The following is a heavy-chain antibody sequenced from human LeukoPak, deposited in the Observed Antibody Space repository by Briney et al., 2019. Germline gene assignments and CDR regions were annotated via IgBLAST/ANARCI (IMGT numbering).Heavy chain of an antibody. J-gene: IGHJ5*02. D-gene: IGHD2-2*01. CDR1: GYTFTGYY. Sequence: GASVKVSCKASGYTFTGYYMHWLRQAPGQGLEWMGWINPNSGGTNYAQKFQGRVTMTRDTSISTAYMELSRLRSDDTAVYYCARDSLRVVPADTWFDPWGQGTLVTVSS. V-gene: IGHV1-2*02. CDR2: INPNSGGT. CDR3: ARDSLRVVPADTWFDP.